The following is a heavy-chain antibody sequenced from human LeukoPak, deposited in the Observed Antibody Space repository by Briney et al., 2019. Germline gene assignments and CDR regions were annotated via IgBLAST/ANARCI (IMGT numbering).Heavy chain of an antibody. V-gene: IGHV4-34*01. Sequence: SETLSLTCAVYGGSFSGYYWSWIRQPPGKGLEWIGEINHSGSTNYNPSLKSRVTISVDTSKNQFSLKLSSVTAADTAVYYCARGGQEPDDSGGGYYFDYWGQGTLVTVSS. D-gene: IGHD4-11*01. CDR2: INHSGST. CDR3: ARGGQEPDDSGGGYYFDY. J-gene: IGHJ4*02. CDR1: GGSFSGYY.